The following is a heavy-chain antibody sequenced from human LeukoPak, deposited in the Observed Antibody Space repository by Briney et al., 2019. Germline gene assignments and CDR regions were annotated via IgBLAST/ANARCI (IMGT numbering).Heavy chain of an antibody. V-gene: IGHV4-34*01. J-gene: IGHJ4*02. CDR3: ASTSGSYYRS. D-gene: IGHD1-26*01. Sequence: SETLSLTCAVYGGSFSGYYWSWIRQPPGKGLEWIGEINHSRSTNYNPSLKSRVTISVDTSKNQFSLKLSSVTAADTAVYYCASTSGSYYRSWGQGTLVTVSS. CDR1: GGSFSGYY. CDR2: INHSRST.